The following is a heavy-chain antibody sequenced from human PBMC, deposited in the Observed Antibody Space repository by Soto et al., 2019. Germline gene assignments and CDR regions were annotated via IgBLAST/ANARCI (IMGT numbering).Heavy chain of an antibody. CDR3: AREGAVVVSTSFSLTGDIISPEYYYYSMEV. CDR2: MNPNSGNT. Sequence: QVQLVQSGAEVKKPGASVKVSCKASGYTFTSYDINWVRQATGQGLEWMGWMNPNSGNTGYAQKFQGRVTMTRNTSISTVYMELSSLSSENTVVYYCAREGAVVVSTSFSLTGDIISPEYYYYSMEVWGKGTTVTVSS. J-gene: IGHJ6*03. D-gene: IGHD2-2*01. CDR1: GYTFTSYD. V-gene: IGHV1-8*02.